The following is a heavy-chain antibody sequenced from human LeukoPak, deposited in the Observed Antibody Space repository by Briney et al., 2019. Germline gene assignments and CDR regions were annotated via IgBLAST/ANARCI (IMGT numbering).Heavy chain of an antibody. D-gene: IGHD3-3*01. CDR1: GFTFSSYA. CDR3: ANDFWSGYYRIDY. V-gene: IGHV3-23*01. CDR2: ISGSGGST. Sequence: PGGSLRLSCAASGFTFSSYAMSWVRQAPGKGLEWVSAISGSGGSTYYADSVEGRFTISRDNSKNTLYLQMNSLRAEDTAVYYCANDFWSGYYRIDYWGQGTLVTVSS. J-gene: IGHJ4*02.